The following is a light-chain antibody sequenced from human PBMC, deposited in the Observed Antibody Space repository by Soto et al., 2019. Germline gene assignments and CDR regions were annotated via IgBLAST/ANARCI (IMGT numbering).Light chain of an antibody. V-gene: IGKV3-11*01. CDR3: QQRSNWSWT. CDR2: DAS. Sequence: EIVLTQSPGTLSLSPGERATLSCRASQSVSSYLSCYQHKPGQAPRLRTYDASNSATGIPGRFSGSGSGTDFTLTISSLEPEDFAVYYCQQRSNWSWTFGQGTKVAI. CDR1: QSVSSY. J-gene: IGKJ1*01.